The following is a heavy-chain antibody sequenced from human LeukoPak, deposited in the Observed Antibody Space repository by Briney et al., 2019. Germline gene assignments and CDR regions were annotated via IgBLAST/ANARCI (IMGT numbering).Heavy chain of an antibody. Sequence: PGGSLRLSCATSGFTFDDYAMHWVRQAPGKGLEWVSGISWNSGSIAYVDSVKGRFTISRDNAKNSLYLQMNSLRPEDTALYYCAKDISSSILTTFIDYWGQGTLVTVSS. V-gene: IGHV3-9*01. CDR1: GFTFDDYA. CDR2: ISWNSGSI. CDR3: AKDISSSILTTFIDY. J-gene: IGHJ4*02. D-gene: IGHD2/OR15-2a*01.